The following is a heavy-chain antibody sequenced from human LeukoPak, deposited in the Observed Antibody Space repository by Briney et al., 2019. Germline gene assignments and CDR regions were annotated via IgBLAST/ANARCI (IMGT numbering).Heavy chain of an antibody. D-gene: IGHD6-19*01. V-gene: IGHV4-30-2*01. J-gene: IGHJ4*02. CDR3: ARDSMAYSSGWYVDY. CDR2: IYHSGST. Sequence: SWIRQPPGKGLEWIGYIYHSGSTYYNPSLKSRVTISVDRSKNQFSLKLSSVTAADTAVYYCARDSMAYSSGWYVDYWGQGTLVTVSS.